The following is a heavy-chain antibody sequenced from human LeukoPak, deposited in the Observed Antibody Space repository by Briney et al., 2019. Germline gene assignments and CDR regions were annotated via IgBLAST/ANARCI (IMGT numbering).Heavy chain of an antibody. Sequence: ASVKVSCKASGGTFSGYAISWVRQAPGQGLEWMGGIIPIFGTANYAQKFQGRVTITADESTSTAYMELSSLRSEDTAVYYCAAGVPAARLYYYYYMDVWGKGTTVTVSS. D-gene: IGHD2-2*01. CDR2: IIPIFGTA. CDR3: AAGVPAARLYYYYYMDV. J-gene: IGHJ6*03. CDR1: GGTFSGYA. V-gene: IGHV1-69*13.